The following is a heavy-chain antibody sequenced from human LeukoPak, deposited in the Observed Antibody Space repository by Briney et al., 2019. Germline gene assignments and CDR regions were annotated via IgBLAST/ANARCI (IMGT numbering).Heavy chain of an antibody. J-gene: IGHJ4*02. Sequence: GGSLRLSCAASGFTFSSYAMSWVRQAPGKGPGWVSAISGSGGSTSYADSVKGRFTISRDNSKNTLYLQMNSLRAEDTAVYYCAKFDSSGYPRAPLGYWGQGTLVTVSS. CDR3: AKFDSSGYPRAPLGY. D-gene: IGHD3-22*01. CDR2: ISGSGGST. CDR1: GFTFSSYA. V-gene: IGHV3-23*01.